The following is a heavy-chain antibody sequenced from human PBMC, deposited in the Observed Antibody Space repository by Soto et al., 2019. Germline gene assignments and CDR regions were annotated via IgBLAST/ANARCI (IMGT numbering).Heavy chain of an antibody. D-gene: IGHD3-22*01. CDR1: GYSFTSYW. Sequence: PGESLKISCKGSGYSFTSYWIGWVRQMPGKGLEWMGIIYPGDSDTRYSPSFQGQVTISADKSISTAYLQWSSLKASDTAMYYCARHVHYDSSGYSHGMDVWGQGTTVTVSS. V-gene: IGHV5-51*01. CDR3: ARHVHYDSSGYSHGMDV. J-gene: IGHJ6*01. CDR2: IYPGDSDT.